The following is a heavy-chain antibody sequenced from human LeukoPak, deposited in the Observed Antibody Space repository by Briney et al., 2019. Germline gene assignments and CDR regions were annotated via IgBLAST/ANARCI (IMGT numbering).Heavy chain of an antibody. CDR1: GFTFSSYW. CDR3: ARGGVPAAIDY. J-gene: IGHJ4*02. Sequence: GGSLRLSCAASGFTFSSYWMHWVRQAPEKGLVWVSRINSDGSSTSYADSVKGRFTISRDNAKNTLYLQMNSLRAEDTAVYYCARGGVPAAIDYWGQGTLVTVSS. V-gene: IGHV3-74*01. CDR2: INSDGSST. D-gene: IGHD2-2*01.